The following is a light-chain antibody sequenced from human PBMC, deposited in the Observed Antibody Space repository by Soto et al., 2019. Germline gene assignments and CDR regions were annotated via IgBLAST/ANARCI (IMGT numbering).Light chain of an antibody. Sequence: NFMLTQPHSVSESPGKTVIISCTRSSGGFPSNSVQWYQQRPGSAPTTIISEDNQRPSGVPDRFSGSTDGSSNSASLIISGLHTEDEADYYCQSYDSNTVVFGGGTKLTVL. V-gene: IGLV6-57*03. CDR2: EDN. CDR3: QSYDSNTVV. CDR1: SGGFPSNS. J-gene: IGLJ2*01.